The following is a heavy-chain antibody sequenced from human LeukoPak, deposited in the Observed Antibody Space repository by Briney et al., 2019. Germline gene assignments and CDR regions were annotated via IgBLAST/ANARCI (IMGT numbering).Heavy chain of an antibody. Sequence: GASVKVSCKASGGAFSSYAISWVRQAPGQGLEWMGGIIPIFGTANYAQKFQGRVTITADESTSTAYMELSSLRSEDTAVYYCARGCNYDFWSGHIYYYGMDVWGQGTTVTVSS. J-gene: IGHJ6*02. CDR1: GGAFSSYA. V-gene: IGHV1-69*13. CDR3: ARGCNYDFWSGHIYYYGMDV. D-gene: IGHD3-3*01. CDR2: IIPIFGTA.